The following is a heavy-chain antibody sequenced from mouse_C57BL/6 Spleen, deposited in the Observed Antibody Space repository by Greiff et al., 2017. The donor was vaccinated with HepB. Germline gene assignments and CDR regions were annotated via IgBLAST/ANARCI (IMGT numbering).Heavy chain of an antibody. Sequence: DVMLVESGGGLVKPGGSLKLSCAASGFTFSSYAMSWVRQTPEKRLEWVATISDGGSYTYYPDNVKGRFTISRDNAKNNLYLQMSHLKSEDTAMYYCAREGYSFYYFDYWGQGTTLTVSS. CDR2: ISDGGSYT. CDR3: AREGYSFYYFDY. J-gene: IGHJ2*01. D-gene: IGHD2-12*01. CDR1: GFTFSSYA. V-gene: IGHV5-4*01.